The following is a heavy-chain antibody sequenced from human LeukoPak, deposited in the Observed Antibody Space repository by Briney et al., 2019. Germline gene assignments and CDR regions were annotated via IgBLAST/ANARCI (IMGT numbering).Heavy chain of an antibody. Sequence: ASVKVSCTASGYTFTSYAMHWVRQAPGHRLEWMGWINAGNGNTKYSQKFQGRVTITRDTSASTAYMELSSLRSEDTAVYYCARGSYGYSGSPPFDYWGQGTLVTVSS. V-gene: IGHV1-3*01. D-gene: IGHD5-18*01. CDR2: INAGNGNT. CDR1: GYTFTSYA. CDR3: ARGSYGYSGSPPFDY. J-gene: IGHJ4*02.